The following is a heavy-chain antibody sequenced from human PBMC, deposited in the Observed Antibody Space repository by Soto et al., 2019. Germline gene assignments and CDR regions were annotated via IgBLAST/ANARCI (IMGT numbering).Heavy chain of an antibody. CDR3: ARDREPSVYHGMAV. CDR2: ISGGGTTV. Sequence: GGSLRLCCAASGFAFSYFYMSWTRQAPGKGLEWISYISGGGTTVFYADSVKGRFTISRDNAQKSLYLQMDSLTSEDTAIYYCARDREPSVYHGMAVWGQGTTVTVSS. CDR1: GFAFSYFY. V-gene: IGHV3-11*01. J-gene: IGHJ6*02.